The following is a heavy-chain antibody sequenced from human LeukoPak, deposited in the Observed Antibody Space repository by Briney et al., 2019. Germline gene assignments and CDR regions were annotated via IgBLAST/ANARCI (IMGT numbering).Heavy chain of an antibody. D-gene: IGHD6-6*01. Sequence: SVKVSCKASGGTFSSYAISWVRQAPGQGLEWMGGIIPIFGTANYAQKFQGRVTITTDESTSTAYMELGSLRSEDTAVYYCARETSSRYFDFWGQGTLLTVSS. V-gene: IGHV1-69*05. CDR1: GGTFSSYA. J-gene: IGHJ4*02. CDR3: ARETSSRYFDF. CDR2: IIPIFGTA.